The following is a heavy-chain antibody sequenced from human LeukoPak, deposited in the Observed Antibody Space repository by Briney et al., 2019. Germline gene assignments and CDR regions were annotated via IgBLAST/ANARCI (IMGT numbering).Heavy chain of an antibody. D-gene: IGHD2-21*02. V-gene: IGHV3-23*01. CDR2: ISGGGATT. CDR3: VRGMTAPDC. Sequence: PGGSLRLSCAASGFTFNNDAMSWVRQAPGKGLEWVSSISGGGATTGYANSAKGRFTISRDNSQSTLYLQMNGLRAEHTAVYYCVRGMTAPDCWGQGSLVTVSS. CDR1: GFTFNNDA. J-gene: IGHJ4*02.